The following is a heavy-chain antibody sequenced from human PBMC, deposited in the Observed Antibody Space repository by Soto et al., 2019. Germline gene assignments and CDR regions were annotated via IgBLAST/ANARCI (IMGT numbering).Heavy chain of an antibody. CDR2: INAGNGNT. V-gene: IGHV1-3*01. CDR3: ARVWARCYDSSGPAGY. Sequence: EASVKVSCKASGYTFTSYAMHWVRQAPGQRLEWMGWINAGNGNTKYSQKFQGRVTITRDTSASTAYMELSSLRSEDTAVYYCARVWARCYDSSGPAGYWGQGTLVTVSS. J-gene: IGHJ4*02. D-gene: IGHD3-22*01. CDR1: GYTFTSYA.